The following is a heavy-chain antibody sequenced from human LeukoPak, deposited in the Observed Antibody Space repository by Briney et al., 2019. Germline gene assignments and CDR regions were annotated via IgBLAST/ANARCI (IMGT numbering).Heavy chain of an antibody. V-gene: IGHV4-38-2*01. D-gene: IGHD3-22*01. CDR3: ASHYYASSGSLFDY. CDR1: GYSISSGYY. CDR2: VYHTGST. Sequence: SETLSLTCAVSGYSISSGYYWVWIRQPPGKGLEWIGSVYHTGSTYYHPSLKSRVTISLDTSKNQFSLRLTSVTAADTALYYCASHYYASSGSLFDYWGRGSLVTVSS. J-gene: IGHJ4*02.